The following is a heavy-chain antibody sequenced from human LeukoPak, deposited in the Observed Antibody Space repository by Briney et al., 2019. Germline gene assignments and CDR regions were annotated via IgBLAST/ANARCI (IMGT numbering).Heavy chain of an antibody. CDR2: IIPILGIA. J-gene: IGHJ4*02. Sequence: SVKVSCKASGGTFSSYAISWVRPAPGQGLEWMGRIIPILGIANYAQKFQGRVTITADKSTSTAYMELSSLRSEDTAVYYCATACSGSYYSSDYWGQGTLVTVSS. V-gene: IGHV1-69*04. CDR3: ATACSGSYYSSDY. D-gene: IGHD1-26*01. CDR1: GGTFSSYA.